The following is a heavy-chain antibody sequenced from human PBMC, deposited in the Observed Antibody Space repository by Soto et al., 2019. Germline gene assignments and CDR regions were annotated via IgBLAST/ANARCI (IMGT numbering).Heavy chain of an antibody. CDR1: GFTFSSYG. V-gene: IGHV3-33*01. J-gene: IGHJ1*01. Sequence: QVQLVESGGGVVQPGRSLRLSCAASGFTFSSYGMHWVRQAPGKGLEWVAVIWYDGSNKYYADSVKGRFTISRDNSENTLYLQMNSLRAEDTAVYYCARDYYECSGYYYQDFQHWGQGTLVTVSS. CDR3: ARDYYECSGYYYQDFQH. CDR2: IWYDGSNK. D-gene: IGHD3-22*01.